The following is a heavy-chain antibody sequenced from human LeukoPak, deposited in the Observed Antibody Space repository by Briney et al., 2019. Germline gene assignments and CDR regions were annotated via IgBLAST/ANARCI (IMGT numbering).Heavy chain of an antibody. V-gene: IGHV3-23*01. J-gene: IGHJ4*02. CDR2: ISGSGGST. Sequence: GGSLRLSCAASGFTFSSYAMRWVRQAPGKGLEGVSAISGSGGSTCYADSVKGRFTISRDDSKNSLYQQINSRGHEGPSLCDSAKDPLVGRSTSRPIDWWGEGTL. D-gene: IGHD2-2*01. CDR1: GFTFSSYA. CDR3: AKDPLVGRSTSRPIDW.